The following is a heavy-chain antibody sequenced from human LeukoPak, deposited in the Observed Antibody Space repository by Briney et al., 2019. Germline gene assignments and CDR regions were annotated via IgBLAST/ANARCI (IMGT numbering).Heavy chain of an antibody. J-gene: IGHJ4*02. CDR3: ARERDSSSWSPFDY. D-gene: IGHD6-13*01. CDR2: IYSGGST. V-gene: IGHV3-53*01. CDR1: GFTFSDYT. Sequence: GALRLSCAASGFTFSDYTMTWVRQAPGKGLEWVSFIYSGGSTYYADSVKGRFTISRDNSKNTLYLQMNSLRADDTAVYYCARERDSSSWSPFDYWGQGTLVTVSS.